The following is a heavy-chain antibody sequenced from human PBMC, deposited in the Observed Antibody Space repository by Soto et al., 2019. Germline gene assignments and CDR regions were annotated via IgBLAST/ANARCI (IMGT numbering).Heavy chain of an antibody. Sequence: QVQLQESGPGLVKPSETLSLTCTVSGGSISRYYWSWIRQPPGKGLEWIGYIYYSGITYYNPPLKSRVTISVDTSKNQFSLKLSSVTAADTAVYYCAREYPGIAAAGTFYFDYWGQGTLVTVSS. D-gene: IGHD6-13*01. V-gene: IGHV4-59*01. CDR2: IYYSGIT. J-gene: IGHJ4*02. CDR3: AREYPGIAAAGTFYFDY. CDR1: GGSISRYY.